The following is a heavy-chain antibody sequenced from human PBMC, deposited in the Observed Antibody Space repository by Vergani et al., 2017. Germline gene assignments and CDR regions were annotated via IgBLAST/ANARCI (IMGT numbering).Heavy chain of an antibody. CDR3: ASIPRGRAGSYYYYMDV. V-gene: IGHV1-69*01. D-gene: IGHD3-10*01. CDR1: GGTFSSYA. CDR2: IIPIFGTA. J-gene: IGHJ6*03. Sequence: QVQLVQSGAEVKKPGSSVKVSCKASGGTFSSYAISWVRQAPGQGLEWMGGIIPIFGTANYAQKFQGRVTITADESTSTAYMELSSLRSEDTAVYYCASIPRGRAGSYYYYMDVWGKGTTVTVSS.